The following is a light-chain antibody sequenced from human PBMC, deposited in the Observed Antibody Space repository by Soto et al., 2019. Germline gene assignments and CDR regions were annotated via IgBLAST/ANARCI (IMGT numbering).Light chain of an antibody. V-gene: IGLV2-8*01. CDR1: NNGVGGYNY. CDR2: EVS. Sequence: QSVLTQPPSASGSPGQSVTISCTGTNNGVGGYNYVSWYQQHPGKVPKLMIYEVSKRPSGVPDRSSGSKSGNTASLTVSGLQAEEEVEYSWSSYAGGTNFSVSGPGTKVTVL. CDR3: SSYAGGTNFSV. J-gene: IGLJ1*01.